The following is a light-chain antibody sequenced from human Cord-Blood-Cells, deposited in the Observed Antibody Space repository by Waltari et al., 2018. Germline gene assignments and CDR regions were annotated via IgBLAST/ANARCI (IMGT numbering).Light chain of an antibody. CDR1: SSDVGSYTL. CDR2: EGS. J-gene: IGLJ3*02. V-gene: IGLV2-23*01. Sequence: QSALTQPASVSGSPGQSITISCTGTSSDVGSYTLLSWYQQHPGKAPKLMIYEGSKRPSRVSNRFSGSKSGNTASLTISGLQAEDEADYYCCSYAGSSTWVFGGGTKLTVL. CDR3: CSYAGSSTWV.